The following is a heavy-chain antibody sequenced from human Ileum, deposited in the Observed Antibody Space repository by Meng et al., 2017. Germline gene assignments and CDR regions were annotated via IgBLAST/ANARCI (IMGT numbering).Heavy chain of an antibody. Sequence: QVTLVELGGGSVKPGRSLGLSCAASGFTFRDFTMDWVRQAPAKGLEWVAAMSYDGISAYYADSVKGRFTISRDNAKNTVYLQMNNLRPEDTAVYYCARDSSSSLDYWGQGILVTVSS. CDR2: MSYDGISA. V-gene: IGHV3-30*01. J-gene: IGHJ4*02. CDR3: ARDSSSSLDY. D-gene: IGHD6-6*01. CDR1: GFTFRDFT.